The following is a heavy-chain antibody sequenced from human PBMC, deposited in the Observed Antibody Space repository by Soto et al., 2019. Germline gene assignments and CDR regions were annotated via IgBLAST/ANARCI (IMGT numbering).Heavy chain of an antibody. Sequence: ASVKVSCKASGYTFTSYGISWVRQAPGQGLEWMGWISAYNGNTNYAQKLQGRVTMTTDTSTSTAYMELRSLRSDDTAVYYCARAPAXYGSGSYYPYYYYGMDVWGQGTTVTVSS. CDR1: GYTFTSYG. V-gene: IGHV1-18*01. J-gene: IGHJ6*02. D-gene: IGHD3-10*01. CDR2: ISAYNGNT. CDR3: ARAPAXYGSGSYYPYYYYGMDV.